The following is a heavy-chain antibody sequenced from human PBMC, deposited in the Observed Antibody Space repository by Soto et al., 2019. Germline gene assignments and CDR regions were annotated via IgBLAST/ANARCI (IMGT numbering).Heavy chain of an antibody. D-gene: IGHD3-9*01. V-gene: IGHV4-31*03. CDR1: GGSISSDSYY. CDR3: ARGRFDYDWFDP. CDR2: IYYSGST. Sequence: PSETLSLTCTVSGGSISSDSYYWSWIRQHPGKGLEWIGYIYYSGSTYYNPSLKSRVTISVDTSKNQFSLKLSSVTAADTAVYYCARGRFDYDWFDPWGQGTLVTVSS. J-gene: IGHJ5*02.